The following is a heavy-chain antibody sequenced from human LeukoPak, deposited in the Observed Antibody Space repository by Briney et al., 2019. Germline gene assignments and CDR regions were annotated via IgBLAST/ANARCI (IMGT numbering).Heavy chain of an antibody. CDR1: GFTFSSYA. D-gene: IGHD6-19*01. J-gene: IGHJ5*02. Sequence: GGSLRLSCAASGFTFSSYAMSWVRQAPGKGLEWVSYISRSGTTMYYADSVKGRFTISRDNTKNSLYLQMNSLRAEDTAVYYCASLYSNSWYRGGSWGQGTLVTVSS. CDR3: ASLYSNSWYRGGS. CDR2: ISRSGTTM. V-gene: IGHV3-48*03.